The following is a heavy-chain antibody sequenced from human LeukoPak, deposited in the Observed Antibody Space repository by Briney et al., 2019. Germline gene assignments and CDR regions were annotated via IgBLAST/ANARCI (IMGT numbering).Heavy chain of an antibody. CDR2: IYPGDSDT. V-gene: IGHV5-51*01. CDR1: GYSFNSYW. CDR3: ARQTHYDLGAFDI. Sequence: GESLKISCKGSGYSFNSYWLGWVRQMPGKGLEWMVIIYPGDSDTRYSPAFQGQVTISADKSISTAYLQWSSLKASDTAMYYCARQTHYDLGAFDIWGQGTMVTVSS. J-gene: IGHJ3*02. D-gene: IGHD3-3*01.